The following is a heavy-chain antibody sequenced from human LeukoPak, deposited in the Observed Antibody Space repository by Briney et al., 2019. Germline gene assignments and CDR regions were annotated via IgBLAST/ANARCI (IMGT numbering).Heavy chain of an antibody. Sequence: SETLSLTCTVSGGSISSSNYYWGWIRQPPGKGLEWIGNIYYSGSTSYNPSLESRVTMSLDTSKNQFSLKLRSVPAADTAVYYCARDENGYVWGSFRAWGQGTLVTVSS. CDR3: ARDENGYVWGSFRA. CDR1: GGSISSSNYY. D-gene: IGHD3-16*02. CDR2: IYYSGST. V-gene: IGHV4-39*07. J-gene: IGHJ5*02.